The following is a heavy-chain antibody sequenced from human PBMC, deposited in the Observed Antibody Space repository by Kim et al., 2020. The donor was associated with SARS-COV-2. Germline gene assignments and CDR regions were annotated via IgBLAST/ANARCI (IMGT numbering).Heavy chain of an antibody. CDR3: ARASGSYVTSTFDN. D-gene: IGHD3-10*01. J-gene: IGHJ4*02. V-gene: IGHV4-59*12. Sequence: YNPSLKSRVTISVDTSKNQFSLKLSSGTAADTAVYYCARASGSYVTSTFDNWGQGTLVTVSS.